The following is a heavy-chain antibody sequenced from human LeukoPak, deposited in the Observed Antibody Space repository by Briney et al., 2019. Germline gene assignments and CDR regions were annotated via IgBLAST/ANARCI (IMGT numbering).Heavy chain of an antibody. J-gene: IGHJ4*02. CDR2: IKEDGSDK. CDR1: GFTFSNSW. CDR3: ARDAKPMYSSGWSDFDY. Sequence: GGSLRLSCLASGFTFSNSWMTWVRQAPGRGLEWVANIKEDGSDKQYVDSVRGRFTISRDNAKNSLYLQMNSLRAEDTAVYYCARDAKPMYSSGWSDFDYWGQGTLVTVSS. D-gene: IGHD6-19*01. V-gene: IGHV3-7*01.